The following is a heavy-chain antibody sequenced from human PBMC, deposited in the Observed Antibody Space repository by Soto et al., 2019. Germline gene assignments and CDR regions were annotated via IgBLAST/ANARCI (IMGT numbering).Heavy chain of an antibody. CDR2: ISGSGDTT. CDR3: AKDGIVVVTAINY. Sequence: EVQLLESGGGLVQPGGSLRLSCAASGFTFSSYVMSWVRQAPGKGLEWVSAISGSGDTTYYADSVKGRFIISRDNSKNTLYLQMNSLRAEDTAVYYCAKDGIVVVTAINYWGQGTLVTVSS. J-gene: IGHJ4*02. CDR1: GFTFSSYV. V-gene: IGHV3-23*01. D-gene: IGHD2-21*02.